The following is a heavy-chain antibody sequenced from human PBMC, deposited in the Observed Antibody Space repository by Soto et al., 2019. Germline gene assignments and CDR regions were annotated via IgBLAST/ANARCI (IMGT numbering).Heavy chain of an antibody. CDR2: FIAMLGTP. CDR1: GGTFGSQG. V-gene: IGHV1-69*13. D-gene: IGHD5-18*01. J-gene: IGHJ4*02. CDR3: ARGAMANFDY. Sequence: SVKVSCKASGGTFGSQGIAWVRQAPGQGLEWMGGFIAMLGTPTYAKKVQGRATISADESLTSSYLELGSLRSEDTGVYFCARGAMANFDYWGQGTVVTVSS.